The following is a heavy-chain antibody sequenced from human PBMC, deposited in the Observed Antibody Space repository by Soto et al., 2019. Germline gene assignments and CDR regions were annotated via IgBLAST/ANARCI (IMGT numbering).Heavy chain of an antibody. D-gene: IGHD2-2*02. CDR2: IIPIFGTA. V-gene: IGHV1-69*13. CDR1: GGTFSSYA. CDR3: ARDAPRKAAAIFYYYCMDV. J-gene: IGHJ6*02. Sequence: ASVKVSCKASGGTFSSYAISWVRQAPGQGLEWMGGIIPIFGTANYAQKFQGRVTITADESTSPAYMELGSLRSEDTAVYYCARDAPRKAAAIFYYYCMDVWGPGTTVPVS.